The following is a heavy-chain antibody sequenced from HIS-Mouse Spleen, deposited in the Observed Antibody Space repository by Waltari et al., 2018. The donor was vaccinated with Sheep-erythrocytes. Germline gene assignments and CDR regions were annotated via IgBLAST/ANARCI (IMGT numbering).Heavy chain of an antibody. CDR3: AQTGATTPHFDY. Sequence: VQSQVQLVQSGAEVKVSCKASGGTFSSYAISWVRQAPGQGLEWMGRIIPILGIAKYAQKFQGRVTITADKSTSTAYMELSSLRSEDTAVYYCAQTGATTPHFDYWGQGTLVTVSS. D-gene: IGHD1-26*01. CDR2: IIPILGIA. CDR1: GGTFSSYA. V-gene: IGHV1-69*04. J-gene: IGHJ4*02.